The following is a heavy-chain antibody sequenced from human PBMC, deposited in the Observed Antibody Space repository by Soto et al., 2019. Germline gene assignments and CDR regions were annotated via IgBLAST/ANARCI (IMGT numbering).Heavy chain of an antibody. CDR3: TRHEYSYGQDYYYYMDV. V-gene: IGHV3-73*01. J-gene: IGHJ6*03. CDR1: GFTFSGSA. CDR2: IRSKANSYAT. D-gene: IGHD5-18*01. Sequence: GGSLRLSCAASGFTFSGSAMHWVRQASGKGLEWVGRIRSKANSYATAYAASVKGRFTISRDDSKNTAYLQMNSLKTEDTAVYYCTRHEYSYGQDYYYYMDVWGKGTTVTVSS.